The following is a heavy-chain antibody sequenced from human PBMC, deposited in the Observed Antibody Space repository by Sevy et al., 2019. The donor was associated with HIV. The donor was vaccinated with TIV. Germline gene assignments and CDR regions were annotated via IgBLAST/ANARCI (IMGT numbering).Heavy chain of an antibody. CDR3: ARNDYYDTIKGTGNFDY. Sequence: GGSLRLSCGAPGFTFSSYAMSWVRQAPGKGLEWVSTVSDRGGATYYADSEKGRFTISRDNSKNTLFLQMSSLRAEDAATYFCARNDYYDTIKGTGNFDYWGQGTLVTVSS. V-gene: IGHV3-23*01. CDR2: VSDRGGAT. CDR1: GFTFSSYA. D-gene: IGHD3-22*01. J-gene: IGHJ4*02.